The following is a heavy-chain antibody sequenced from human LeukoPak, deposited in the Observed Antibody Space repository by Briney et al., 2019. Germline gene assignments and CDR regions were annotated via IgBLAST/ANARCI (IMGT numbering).Heavy chain of an antibody. V-gene: IGHV3-23*01. D-gene: IGHD5-12*01. CDR1: GFTFSSYA. Sequence: GGSLRLSCAASGFTFSSYAITWVRQAPGKGLEWVSAVSSNGAKTYYADSVKGRFTISRDNAKNSLYLQMNSLRAEDTALYYCAKDRYGGYAYFDYWGQGTLVTVSS. J-gene: IGHJ4*02. CDR2: VSSNGAKT. CDR3: AKDRYGGYAYFDY.